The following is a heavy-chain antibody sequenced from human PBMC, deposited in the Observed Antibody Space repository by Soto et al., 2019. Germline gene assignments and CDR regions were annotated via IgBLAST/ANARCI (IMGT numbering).Heavy chain of an antibody. Sequence: QVQLVESGGGVVQPGRSLRLSCAASGFTFSSYGMHWVRQAPGKGLEWVAVIWYDGSNKYYADSVKGRFTISRDNSKNTLYLKMNSLRAEDTAVYYCARGAAEYYYGMDVWGQGTTVTVSS. D-gene: IGHD6-13*01. CDR2: IWYDGSNK. V-gene: IGHV3-33*01. CDR3: ARGAAEYYYGMDV. J-gene: IGHJ6*02. CDR1: GFTFSSYG.